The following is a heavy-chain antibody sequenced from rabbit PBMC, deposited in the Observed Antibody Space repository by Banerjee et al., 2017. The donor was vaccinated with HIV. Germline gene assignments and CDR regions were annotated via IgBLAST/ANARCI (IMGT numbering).Heavy chain of an antibody. CDR2: IYAGSSGST. D-gene: IGHD4-1*01. CDR1: GFSFSNSYY. Sequence: QEQLVESGGGLVQPEGSLTLTCTASGFSFSNSYYMCWVRQAPGKGLEWIACIYAGSSGSTYYASWAKGRFTVSKTSSTTVTLQMTSLTAADTATYFCARDLAGVTGWNFGLWGPGTLVTVS. CDR3: ARDLAGVTGWNFGL. J-gene: IGHJ4*01. V-gene: IGHV1S45*01.